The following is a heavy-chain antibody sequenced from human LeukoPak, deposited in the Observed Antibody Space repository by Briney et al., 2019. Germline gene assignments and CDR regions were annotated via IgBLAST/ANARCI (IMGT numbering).Heavy chain of an antibody. Sequence: SETLSLTCTVSGGSISGLYWSWIRQPPGKGLEWIGYIYYSGSTNYNPSLKSRVTISVDTSKNQFSLKLSSVTAADTAVYYCARLDCGSDCYSGRGWYFDLWGRGTLVTVSS. J-gene: IGHJ2*01. CDR3: ARLDCGSDCYSGRGWYFDL. V-gene: IGHV4-59*08. D-gene: IGHD2-21*02. CDR1: GGSISGLY. CDR2: IYYSGST.